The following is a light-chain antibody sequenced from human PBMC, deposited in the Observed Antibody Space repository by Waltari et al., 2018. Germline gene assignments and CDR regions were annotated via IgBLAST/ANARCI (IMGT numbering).Light chain of an antibody. CDR2: GVN. V-gene: IGLV1-40*01. CDR3: QSYDTSLSVV. Sequence: QSVLTQPPSVSGAPGQRVTISCTGGGSNIGAGYALHWYRQLTDKPPELLIYGVNKRSSGVPDRFFGSLSGTSASLAITGLQAEDEADYYCQSYDTSLSVVFGGGTKLTV. CDR1: GSNIGAGYA. J-gene: IGLJ2*01.